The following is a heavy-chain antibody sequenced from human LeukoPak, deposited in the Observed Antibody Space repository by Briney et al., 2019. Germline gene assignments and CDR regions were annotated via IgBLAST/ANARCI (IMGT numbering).Heavy chain of an antibody. D-gene: IGHD5-18*01. CDR1: GFMFSSNW. CDR2: IKEDGTET. J-gene: IGHJ4*02. CDR3: ASTAMAD. Sequence: GGSLRLSCAASGFMFSSNWMSWVRLAPGKGLEWVANIKEDGTETYYVDSVKGRFTISRDNAKNSLYLQMNSLRAEDTAVYYCASTAMADWGQGTLVTVSS. V-gene: IGHV3-7*01.